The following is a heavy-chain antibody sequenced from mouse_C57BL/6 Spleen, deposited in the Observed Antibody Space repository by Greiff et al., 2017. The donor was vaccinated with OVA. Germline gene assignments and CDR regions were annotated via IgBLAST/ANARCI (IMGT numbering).Heavy chain of an antibody. J-gene: IGHJ2*01. CDR1: GFTFSSYG. Sequence: EVKLMESGGDLVKPGGSLKLSCAASGFTFSSYGMSWVRQTPDKRLAWVATISSGGSYTYYPDSVKGRFTISRDNAKNTLYLQMSSLKSEDTAMYYCARQGDYVLLDYWGQGTTLTVSS. CDR2: ISSGGSYT. CDR3: ARQGDYVLLDY. V-gene: IGHV5-6*01. D-gene: IGHD2-4*01.